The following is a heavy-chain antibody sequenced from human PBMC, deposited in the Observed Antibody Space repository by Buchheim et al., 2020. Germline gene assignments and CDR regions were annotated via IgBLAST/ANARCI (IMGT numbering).Heavy chain of an antibody. Sequence: EVQLLESGGGLVQPGGSLRLSCAASGFTFSSYAMSWVRQAPGKGLEWVSAISGSGGSPYYADSVKGRFTTSRDNSKDTLQLQMNSLRAEDTAVYYCAKDGAVAAHYYYYGMDVWGQGTT. J-gene: IGHJ6*02. CDR1: GFTFSSYA. D-gene: IGHD6-19*01. CDR3: AKDGAVAAHYYYYGMDV. V-gene: IGHV3-23*01. CDR2: ISGSGGSP.